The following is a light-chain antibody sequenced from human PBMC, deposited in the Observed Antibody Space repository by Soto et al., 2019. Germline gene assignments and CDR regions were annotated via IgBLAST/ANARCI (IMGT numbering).Light chain of an antibody. Sequence: EVVMTQSPATLSVSPGERATLSCRASQSVDSNLVWYQQKPGQSPRLLIYGASSRATGIPDRFSGSGSGTDFTLTTSRLEPEDFAVYYCQQYGTSPPTFGQGTKVDI. V-gene: IGKV3-20*01. J-gene: IGKJ1*01. CDR3: QQYGTSPPT. CDR2: GAS. CDR1: QSVDSN.